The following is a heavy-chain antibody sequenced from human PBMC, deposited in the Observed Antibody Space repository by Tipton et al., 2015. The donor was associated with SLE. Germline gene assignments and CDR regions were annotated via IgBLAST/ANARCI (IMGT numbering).Heavy chain of an antibody. J-gene: IGHJ5*02. CDR2: INPNSGGT. CDR1: GYTFTGYY. D-gene: IGHD6-13*01. Sequence: QVQLVQSGAEVKKPGASVKVSCKASGYTFTGYYMHWGRKAPGQVLEWIGWINPNSGGTNYAQKFQGRVTMTRDTSISTAYMELSRLRSDDAAVYYCARGRQQLVQWFDPWGQGTLVTVSS. V-gene: IGHV1-2*02. CDR3: ARGRQQLVQWFDP.